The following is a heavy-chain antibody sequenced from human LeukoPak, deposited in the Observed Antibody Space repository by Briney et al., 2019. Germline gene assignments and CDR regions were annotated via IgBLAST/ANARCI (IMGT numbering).Heavy chain of an antibody. Sequence: NTGGSLRLSCAASGFTFNNDWMNWVRPAPGKGLEWVGRIKSTVDGGTTDLAAPVKGRFTVSRDDSENTLYLQMNSLTTEDTAVYYCTTGGNVMVAGTRAFDIWGHGTTVIVS. CDR2: IKSTVDGGTT. CDR1: GFTFNNDW. CDR3: TTGGNVMVAGTRAFDI. V-gene: IGHV3-15*07. J-gene: IGHJ3*02. D-gene: IGHD6-19*01.